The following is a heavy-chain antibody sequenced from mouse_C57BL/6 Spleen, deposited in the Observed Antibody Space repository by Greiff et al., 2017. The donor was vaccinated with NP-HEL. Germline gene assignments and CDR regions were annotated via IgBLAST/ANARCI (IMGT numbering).Heavy chain of an antibody. CDR1: GYTFTSYD. D-gene: IGHD1-1*01. Sequence: VQLQQSGPELVKPGASVKLSCKASGYTFTSYDINWVKQRPGQGLEWIGWIYPRDGSTKYNEKFKGKATLTVDTSSSTAYMELHSLTSEDSAVYVCARHYYGSSYEGDYYAMDYWGQGTSVTVSS. CDR2: IYPRDGST. CDR3: ARHYYGSSYEGDYYAMDY. J-gene: IGHJ4*01. V-gene: IGHV1-85*01.